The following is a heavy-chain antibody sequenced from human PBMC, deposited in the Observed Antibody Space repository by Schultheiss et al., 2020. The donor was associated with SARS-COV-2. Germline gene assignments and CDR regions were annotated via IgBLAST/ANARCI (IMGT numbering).Heavy chain of an antibody. Sequence: GSLRLSCAVYGGSFSGYYWSWIRQPPGKGLEWIGYIYYSGSTNYNPSLKSRVTISVDTSKNQFSLKLTSVTAADTAVYYCARHLGAARTTDDAFDIWGQGTMVTVSS. CDR2: IYYSGST. V-gene: IGHV4-59*08. CDR3: ARHLGAARTTDDAFDI. J-gene: IGHJ3*02. CDR1: GGSFSGYY. D-gene: IGHD6-6*01.